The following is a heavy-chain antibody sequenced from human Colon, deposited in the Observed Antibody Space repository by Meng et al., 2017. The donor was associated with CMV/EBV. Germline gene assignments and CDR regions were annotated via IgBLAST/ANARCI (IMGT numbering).Heavy chain of an antibody. D-gene: IGHD4-23*01. CDR2: IFWDGDK. Sequence: QITLKESGPTLVKPTQTLTLTCTFSGFSLSTNGVAVGWIRQHPGQALEWLALIFWDGDKRYKTSLENRLTITKDTSKNQVVLTVTNMDPVDTATYYCAHLSYDGRSDHFDYWGQGTLVTVSS. J-gene: IGHJ4*02. V-gene: IGHV2-5*02. CDR1: GFSLSTNGVA. CDR3: AHLSYDGRSDHFDY.